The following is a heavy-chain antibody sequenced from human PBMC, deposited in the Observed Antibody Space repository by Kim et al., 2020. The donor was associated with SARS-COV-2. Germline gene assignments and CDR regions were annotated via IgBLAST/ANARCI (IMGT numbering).Heavy chain of an antibody. J-gene: IGHJ3*02. Sequence: GESLKISCKGSGYSFTSYWIGWVRQMPGKGLEWMGIIYPGDSDTRYSPSFQGQVTISADKSISTAYLQWSSLKASDTAMYYCARCIAAAGPDDAFDIWGQGTMVTVSS. CDR3: ARCIAAAGPDDAFDI. CDR2: IYPGDSDT. V-gene: IGHV5-51*01. D-gene: IGHD6-13*01. CDR1: GYSFTSYW.